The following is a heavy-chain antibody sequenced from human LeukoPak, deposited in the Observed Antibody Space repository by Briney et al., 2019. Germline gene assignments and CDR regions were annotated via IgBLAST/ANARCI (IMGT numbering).Heavy chain of an antibody. CDR3: ARDRVLYYHGSGYYGMDV. V-gene: IGHV3-74*01. D-gene: IGHD3-10*01. CDR2: INSDGSTT. J-gene: IGHJ6*02. Sequence: GGSLRLSCAASGVTFSSYWMHWVRQAPGKGLVWVSRINSDGSTTRYADSVKGRFTISRDNAKNTLYLQMNSLRAEDTAVYYCARDRVLYYHGSGYYGMDVWGPGTTVTVSS. CDR1: GVTFSSYW.